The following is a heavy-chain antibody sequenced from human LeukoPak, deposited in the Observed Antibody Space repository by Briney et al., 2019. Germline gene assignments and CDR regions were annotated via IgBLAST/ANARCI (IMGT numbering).Heavy chain of an antibody. CDR1: GFTFSYAW. V-gene: IGHV3-15*01. CDR3: ARAVGIAVAGLYGMDV. Sequence: GGSLRLSCAASGFTFSYAWMSWVRQAPGKGLEWVGRIKSKTDGGTTNYAAPGKGRFTIARDDSKNTLYLQINSLKTEDTAVYYCARAVGIAVAGLYGMDVWGQGTTVTVS. J-gene: IGHJ6*02. CDR2: IKSKTDGGTT. D-gene: IGHD6-19*01.